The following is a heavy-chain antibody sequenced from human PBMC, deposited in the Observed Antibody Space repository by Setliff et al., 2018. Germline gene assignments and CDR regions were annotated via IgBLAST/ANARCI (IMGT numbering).Heavy chain of an antibody. J-gene: IGHJ4*02. D-gene: IGHD6-13*01. Sequence: ASVKVSCKASGYTFTSYYMHWVRQAPGQGLEWMGIINPSGGSTSYAQKFQGRVTMTRDTSTSTVYMELSSLRSEDTAVYYCAKSGIIAAAGYYFDYWGQGTLVT. CDR3: AKSGIIAAAGYYFDY. CDR2: INPSGGST. CDR1: GYTFTSYY. V-gene: IGHV1-46*01.